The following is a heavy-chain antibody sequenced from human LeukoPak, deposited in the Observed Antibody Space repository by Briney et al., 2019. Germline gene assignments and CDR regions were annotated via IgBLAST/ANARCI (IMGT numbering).Heavy chain of an antibody. CDR3: ARRIDSSSWYNWFDP. Sequence: GESLRISCKGSGYSFTSYWIGWVRQMPGKGLEWMGIIYPGDSDTRYSPSFQGQVTISADKSIGTAYLQWSSLKASDTAMYYCARRIDSSSWYNWFDPWGQGTLVTVSS. V-gene: IGHV5-51*01. D-gene: IGHD6-13*01. J-gene: IGHJ5*02. CDR2: IYPGDSDT. CDR1: GYSFTSYW.